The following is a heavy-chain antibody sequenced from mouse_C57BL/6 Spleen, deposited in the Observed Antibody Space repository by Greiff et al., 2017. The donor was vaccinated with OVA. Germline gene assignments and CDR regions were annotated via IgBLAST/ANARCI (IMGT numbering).Heavy chain of an antibody. CDR2: IDPETGGT. Sequence: VQLQQSGAELVRPGASVTLSCKASGYTFTDYEMHWVKQTPVHGLEWIGAIDPETGGTAYNQKFKGKAILTADKSSSTAYMELRSLTSEDSAVYYCTRRRYYYGSSYGYFDVWGTGTTVTVSS. CDR1: GYTFTDYE. CDR3: TRRRYYYGSSYGYFDV. D-gene: IGHD1-1*01. V-gene: IGHV1-15*01. J-gene: IGHJ1*03.